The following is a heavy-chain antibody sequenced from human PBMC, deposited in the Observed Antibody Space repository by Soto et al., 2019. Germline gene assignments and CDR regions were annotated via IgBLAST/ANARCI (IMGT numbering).Heavy chain of an antibody. V-gene: IGHV1-69*01. J-gene: IGHJ6*02. Sequence: QVQLVQSGAEVKKPGSSVKVSCKASGGTFSSYAIRWVRQAPGQGPEWMGGIIPIFGTANYAQKVQGRVTITADESTSTDYMELSSLRSEDTAVYYCARTLSESSSALEFYSDYGMDVWGQGTTVTVSS. CDR3: ARTLSESSSALEFYSDYGMDV. CDR1: GGTFSSYA. CDR2: IIPIFGTA. D-gene: IGHD6-6*01.